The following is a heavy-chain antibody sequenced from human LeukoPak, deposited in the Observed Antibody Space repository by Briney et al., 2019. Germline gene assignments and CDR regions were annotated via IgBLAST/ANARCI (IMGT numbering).Heavy chain of an antibody. D-gene: IGHD5-18*01. J-gene: IGHJ3*02. CDR3: AKADVDTAMVTTRLDDAFDI. V-gene: IGHV3-23*01. CDR1: GFTFSSFA. CDR2: ISGSGGST. Sequence: SGGSLRLSCAASGFTFSSFAMSWVRPAPGQGLEWVSAISGSGGSTYYADSVKGRFTISRDNSKNTLYLQMNSLRAEDTAVYYCAKADVDTAMVTTRLDDAFDIWGQGTMVTVSS.